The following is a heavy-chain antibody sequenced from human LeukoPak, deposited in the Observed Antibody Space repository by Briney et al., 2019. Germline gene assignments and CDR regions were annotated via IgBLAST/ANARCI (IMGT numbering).Heavy chain of an antibody. CDR3: AKDRRLPWDYFDS. V-gene: IGHV3-23*01. Sequence: PGGSLRLSCVASGFTFSSYAMSWFRQAPGRGLEWVSAIDGRGGNTYYADSVKGRFTISRDNSKNTLYLQMHSLRAEDTAIYYCAKDRRLPWDYFDSWGQGTQVTVSS. CDR1: GFTFSSYA. CDR2: IDGRGGNT. J-gene: IGHJ4*02. D-gene: IGHD5-12*01.